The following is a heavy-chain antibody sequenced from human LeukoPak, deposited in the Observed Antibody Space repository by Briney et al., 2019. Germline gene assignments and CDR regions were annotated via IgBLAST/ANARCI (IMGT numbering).Heavy chain of an antibody. V-gene: IGHV1-69*05. Sequence: SVKVSCKASGYTFSDYYMHWVRQAPGQGLEWMGRIIPIFGTANYAQKFQGRVTITTDESTSTAYMELSSLRSEDTAVYYCARDRSMIPFDYWGQGTLVTVSS. D-gene: IGHD3-22*01. CDR2: IIPIFGTA. J-gene: IGHJ4*02. CDR3: ARDRSMIPFDY. CDR1: GYTFSDYY.